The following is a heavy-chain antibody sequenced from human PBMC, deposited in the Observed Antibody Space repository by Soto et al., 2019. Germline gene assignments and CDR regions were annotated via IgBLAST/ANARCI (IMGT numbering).Heavy chain of an antibody. Sequence: QVQLVESGGGVVQPGRSLRLSCAASGFTFSSYGMHWVRQAPGKGLEWVAVIWYDGSYKYYADSVKGRFTISRDNSKNTLYLQMNSLRAEDTAVYYCARDRGSGAGWFDPWGQGTLVTVSP. J-gene: IGHJ5*02. CDR2: IWYDGSYK. CDR1: GFTFSSYG. V-gene: IGHV3-33*01. D-gene: IGHD3-10*01. CDR3: ARDRGSGAGWFDP.